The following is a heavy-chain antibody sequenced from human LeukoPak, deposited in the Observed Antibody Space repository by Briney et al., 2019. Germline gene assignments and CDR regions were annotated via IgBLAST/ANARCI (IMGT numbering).Heavy chain of an antibody. CDR3: AKPISGGLAVSADWFDP. Sequence: PGRSLRLSCAASGFTLSTYGMHWVRRAPGKGLEWVAVISYDGSNKYYADSVRGRFTISRDNSKDTLYLQLNSLRAEDTAIYFCAKPISGGLAVSADWFDPWGQGTLVIVSS. CDR2: ISYDGSNK. D-gene: IGHD6-19*01. J-gene: IGHJ5*02. V-gene: IGHV3-30*18. CDR1: GFTLSTYG.